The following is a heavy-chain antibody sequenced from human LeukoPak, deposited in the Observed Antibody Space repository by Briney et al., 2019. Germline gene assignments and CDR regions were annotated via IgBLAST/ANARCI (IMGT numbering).Heavy chain of an antibody. J-gene: IGHJ4*02. CDR1: AYTFTNYA. CDR3: ARVIRRPRAAKNNYGIDFDY. Sequence: ASVKVPCKASAYTFTNYAISWVRQAPGQGLEWMGWISGYNSYTNYAQKVQGRVTMTTDTSTSTAYMEVRSLRSDDTAVYYCARVIRRPRAAKNNYGIDFDYWGQGTLVTVSS. CDR2: ISGYNSYT. V-gene: IGHV1-18*01. D-gene: IGHD5-18*01.